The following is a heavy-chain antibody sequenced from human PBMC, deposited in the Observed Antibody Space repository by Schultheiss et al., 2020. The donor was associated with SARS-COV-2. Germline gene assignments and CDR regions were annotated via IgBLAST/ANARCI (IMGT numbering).Heavy chain of an antibody. CDR1: GGTFSSYA. J-gene: IGHJ4*02. CDR3: ARDSRRGYSYGSKDY. D-gene: IGHD5-18*01. CDR2: IIPIFGTA. Sequence: SVKVSCKASGGTFSSYAISWVRQAPGQGLEWMGGIIPIFGTANYAQKFQGRVTITADKSTSTAYMELSSLRSEDTAVYYCARDSRRGYSYGSKDYWGQGTLVTVSS. V-gene: IGHV1-69*06.